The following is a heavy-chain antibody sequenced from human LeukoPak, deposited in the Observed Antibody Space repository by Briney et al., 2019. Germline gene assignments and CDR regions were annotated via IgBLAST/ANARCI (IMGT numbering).Heavy chain of an antibody. Sequence: PSETQSLTCTVSGGSISSYYWSWIRQPPGKGLEWIGYIFYTGITNYNPSLKSRVTISVDTSRNQFSLKLTSVTAADTAVYYCARETSSSALEYWGQGTLVTVSS. D-gene: IGHD6-6*01. J-gene: IGHJ4*02. V-gene: IGHV4-59*01. CDR1: GGSISSYY. CDR2: IFYTGIT. CDR3: ARETSSSALEY.